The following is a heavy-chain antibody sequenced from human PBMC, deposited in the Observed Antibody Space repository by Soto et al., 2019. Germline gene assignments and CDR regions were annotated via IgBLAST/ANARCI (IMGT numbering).Heavy chain of an antibody. J-gene: IGHJ4*02. D-gene: IGHD3-16*01. Sequence: EVQLLEAGGGLVQPGGSLRLSCAASGFTFSNYAMTWVRQAPGKGLEWVSLIRKNGGSTYYADSVKGRFTVSRDDSKNMLYLQMDSLRAEDTAVYYCAKDLNSYTGLFYFDFWGQGTLVTVSS. CDR3: AKDLNSYTGLFYFDF. V-gene: IGHV3-23*01. CDR1: GFTFSNYA. CDR2: IRKNGGST.